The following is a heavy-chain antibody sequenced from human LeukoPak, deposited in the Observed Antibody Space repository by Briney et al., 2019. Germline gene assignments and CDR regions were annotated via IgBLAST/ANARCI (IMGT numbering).Heavy chain of an antibody. V-gene: IGHV3-7*01. CDR1: GFTFSSYW. CDR3: ARGLRYYYDSSGPPRDAFDI. CDR2: IKQDGSEK. J-gene: IGHJ3*02. Sequence: GGSLRLSCAASGFTFSSYWMSWVRQAPGKGLEWVANIKQDGSEKNYVDSVKGRFTISRDNAKNSLYLQMNSLRAEDTAVYYCARGLRYYYDSSGPPRDAFDIWGQGTMVTVSS. D-gene: IGHD3-22*01.